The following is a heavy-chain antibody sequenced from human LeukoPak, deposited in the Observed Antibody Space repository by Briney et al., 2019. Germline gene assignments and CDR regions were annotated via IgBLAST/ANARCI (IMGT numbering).Heavy chain of an antibody. V-gene: IGHV4-39*07. D-gene: IGHD5-24*01. Sequence: KPSETLSLTCTVSGGSIRRAAYYWGWIRQSPGKGLEWIGSIYHSGSTYYNPSLQSRVTKSVDPSKNQFSLNLSSVTAADTAVYFCARGTSDGGDDFFDSWGQGTQVTVSS. J-gene: IGHJ4*02. CDR1: GGSIRRAAYY. CDR3: ARGTSDGGDDFFDS. CDR2: IYHSGST.